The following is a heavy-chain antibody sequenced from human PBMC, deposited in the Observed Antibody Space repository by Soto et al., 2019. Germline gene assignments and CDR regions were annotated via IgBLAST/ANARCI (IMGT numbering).Heavy chain of an antibody. V-gene: IGHV1-69*13. CDR1: GGTFSSYA. D-gene: IGHD5-12*01. J-gene: IGHJ4*02. CDR3: AREMATIRDGDYFDY. Sequence: ASVKVSCKASGGTFSSYAISWVRQAPGQGLEWMGGIIPIFGTANYAQKFQGRVTITADESTSTAYMEQSSLRSEDTAVYYCAREMATIRDGDYFDYWGQGTLVTVSS. CDR2: IIPIFGTA.